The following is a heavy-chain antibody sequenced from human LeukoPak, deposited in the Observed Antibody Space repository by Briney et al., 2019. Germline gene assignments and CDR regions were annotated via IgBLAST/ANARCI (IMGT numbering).Heavy chain of an antibody. J-gene: IGHJ4*02. CDR2: IYYTGST. V-gene: IGHV4-59*01. CDR3: AKYGQYNFDY. CDR1: GGSMSTYY. Sequence: SETLSLTCTVSGGSMSTYYRTWIRQPPGKGLEWIGFIYYTGSTNYNPSLKSQVTISVDTSKNQFSLKLSSVTAADTAIYYCAKYGQYNFDYWGQGTLVTVSS. D-gene: IGHD2/OR15-2a*01.